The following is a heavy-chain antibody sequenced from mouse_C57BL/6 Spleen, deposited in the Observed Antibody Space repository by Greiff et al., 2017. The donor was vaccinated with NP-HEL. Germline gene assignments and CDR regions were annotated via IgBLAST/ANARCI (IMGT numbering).Heavy chain of an antibody. Sequence: EVQLVESGGGLVKPGGSLKLSCAASGFTFSDYGMHWVRQAPEKGLEWVAYISSGSSTIYYADTVKGRFTISRDNAKNTLFLQMTSLRSEDTAMYYCARTTYYSNYFDYWGKGTTLTVSS. D-gene: IGHD2-5*01. V-gene: IGHV5-17*01. CDR2: ISSGSSTI. CDR3: ARTTYYSNYFDY. J-gene: IGHJ2*01. CDR1: GFTFSDYG.